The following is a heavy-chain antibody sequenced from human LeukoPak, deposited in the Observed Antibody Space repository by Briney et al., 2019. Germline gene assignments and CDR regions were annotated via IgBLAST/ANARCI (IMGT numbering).Heavy chain of an antibody. V-gene: IGHV4-59*01. CDR2: IYYTGST. CDR1: GGSISSYY. D-gene: IGHD6-13*01. CDR3: ARIAASGTYYFDY. Sequence: SETLSLTCAVSGGSISSYYWSWIRQPPGKGLEWIGYIYYTGSTNYNPSLKSRVTISVDTSKNQFSLKLSSVTAADTAVYYCARIAASGTYYFDYWGQGTLVTVSS. J-gene: IGHJ4*02.